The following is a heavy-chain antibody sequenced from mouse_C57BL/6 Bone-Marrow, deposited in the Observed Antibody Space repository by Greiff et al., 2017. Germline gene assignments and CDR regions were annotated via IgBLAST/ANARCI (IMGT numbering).Heavy chain of an antibody. J-gene: IGHJ3*01. CDR3: TLYWFAY. V-gene: IGHV14-4*01. CDR1: GFNIKDDY. CDR2: IDPENGDT. Sequence: VQLQQSGAELVRPAASVKLSCTASGFNIKDDYMHWVKQRPEQGLEWIGWIDPENGDTEYASKFQGKATITADTSSNTAYLQLSSLTSEDTAVYYCTLYWFAYWGQGTLVTVSA.